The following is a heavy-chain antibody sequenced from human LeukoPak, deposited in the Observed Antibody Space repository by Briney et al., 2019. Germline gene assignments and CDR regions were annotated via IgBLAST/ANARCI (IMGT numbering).Heavy chain of an antibody. CDR2: TSGSGGST. CDR3: AKVLTGYFDSFDY. CDR1: GFAFSNYA. V-gene: IGHV3-23*01. D-gene: IGHD3-9*01. J-gene: IGHJ4*02. Sequence: GGSLRLSCAVSGFAFSNYAMSWVRQAPGKGLEWVSGTSGSGGSTYYAESVKGRFTISRDNSKNTLYLQMNSLRAEDTAVYYCAKVLTGYFDSFDYWGQGTLVTVSS.